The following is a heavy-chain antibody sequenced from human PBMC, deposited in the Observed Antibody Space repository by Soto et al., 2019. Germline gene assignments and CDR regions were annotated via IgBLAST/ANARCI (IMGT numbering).Heavy chain of an antibody. J-gene: IGHJ4*02. CDR3: ARLPHLGYCSGARGDRDY. CDR2: IYYDGST. D-gene: IGHD2-15*01. V-gene: IGHV4-30-4*01. Sequence: SETLSLTCTIFGGSISSGDHYWSWIRQPPGKALEWIGYIYYDGSTYYNPSLESRLTISIDTSKTQFPLNLNSVTAADTAVYYCARLPHLGYCSGARGDRDYWSQGTLATVSS. CDR1: GGSISSGDHY.